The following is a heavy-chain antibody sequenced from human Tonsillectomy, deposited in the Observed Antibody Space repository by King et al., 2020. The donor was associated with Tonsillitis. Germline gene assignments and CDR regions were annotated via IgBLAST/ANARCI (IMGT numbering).Heavy chain of an antibody. Sequence: VQLVESGGGLVKPGGTLRLSCAASGFTFSSYSMNWVRQAPGKGLEWVSSISSSSSYIYYADSVKGRFTISRDNAKNSLYLQMNSLRAEDTAVYYCARATSYPYYYDSSGYYLSAFDIWGQGKMVTVSS. D-gene: IGHD3-22*01. CDR3: ARATSYPYYYDSSGYYLSAFDI. CDR2: ISSSSSYI. V-gene: IGHV3-21*01. J-gene: IGHJ3*02. CDR1: GFTFSSYS.